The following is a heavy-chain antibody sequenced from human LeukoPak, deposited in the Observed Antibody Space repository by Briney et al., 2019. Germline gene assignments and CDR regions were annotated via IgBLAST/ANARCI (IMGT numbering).Heavy chain of an antibody. Sequence: ASVKVSCKASGFTFTSSAMQWVRQARGQRLEWIGWIVVGSGNTNHAQKFQERVTITRDMSTSTAYMELSSLRSEDTAVYYCAAVAKAANWNXPPYNWFDPWGQGTLVTVS. D-gene: IGHD1-20*01. CDR3: AAVAKAANWNXPPYNWFDP. V-gene: IGHV1-58*02. CDR2: IVVGSGNT. J-gene: IGHJ5*02. CDR1: GFTFTSSA.